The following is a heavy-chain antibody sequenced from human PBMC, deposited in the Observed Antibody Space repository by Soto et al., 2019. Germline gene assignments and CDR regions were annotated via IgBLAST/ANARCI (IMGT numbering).Heavy chain of an antibody. Sequence: QVQLVESGGGLVKPGGSLRLSCAASGFTFSDYYMSWVRQAPGKRLEWLSYISRSGSTIYYAASVKGRFTISRDNARNPLYLLISRLRAEDPVVYYCARVTDGGCGMEVWGQGPTVTVSS. CDR3: ARVTDGGCGMEV. V-gene: IGHV3-11*01. CDR2: ISRSGSTI. CDR1: GFTFSDYY. D-gene: IGHD3-10*01. J-gene: IGHJ6*02.